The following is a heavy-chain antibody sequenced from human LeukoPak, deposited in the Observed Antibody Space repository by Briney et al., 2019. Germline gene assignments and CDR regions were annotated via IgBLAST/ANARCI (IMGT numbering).Heavy chain of an antibody. D-gene: IGHD6-19*01. V-gene: IGHV4-39*07. CDR2: GDYSGGT. Sequence: PSQTLSLTCTVSGDSFSSVTDYWAWIRQPPGKGLEWIASGDYSGGTYYNPSLESRVAISADMSKNQFSLKLTSVTGADTAVYYCAGERGEEYSSGWYKRNYFDNWGQGIRVTVSS. CDR1: GDSFSSVTDY. J-gene: IGHJ4*02. CDR3: AGERGEEYSSGWYKRNYFDN.